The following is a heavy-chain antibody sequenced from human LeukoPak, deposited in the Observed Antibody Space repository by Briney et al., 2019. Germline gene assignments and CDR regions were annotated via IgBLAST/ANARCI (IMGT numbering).Heavy chain of an antibody. J-gene: IGHJ6*03. V-gene: IGHV1-2*02. Sequence: ASVKVSCRASGYTFTGYYMHWVRQAPGQGREWMGCIYPNSGGTNYAQKFQGRVTVTRDTSISTAYMELSRLRSDATAVYYCAREAYASGSFRTDYYYMDVWGKGTTVTISS. CDR2: IYPNSGGT. CDR1: GYTFTGYY. D-gene: IGHD3-10*01. CDR3: AREAYASGSFRTDYYYMDV.